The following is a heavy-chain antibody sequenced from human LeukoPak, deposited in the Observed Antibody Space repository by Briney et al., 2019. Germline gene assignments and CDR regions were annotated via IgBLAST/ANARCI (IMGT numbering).Heavy chain of an antibody. V-gene: IGHV1-24*01. CDR1: GHTVSNIH. CDR2: FEPEDGEI. D-gene: IGHD1-1*01. CDR3: AASSPKNWKPQDY. Sequence: ASVKVSCTVSGHTVSNIHMHWVPQAPGKGLEWMGGFEPEDGEIISAQNFQGRVTMTESTSTDTAYMELRRLTFDDTAVYYCAASSPKNWKPQDYRGQGTLLTVSS. J-gene: IGHJ4*02.